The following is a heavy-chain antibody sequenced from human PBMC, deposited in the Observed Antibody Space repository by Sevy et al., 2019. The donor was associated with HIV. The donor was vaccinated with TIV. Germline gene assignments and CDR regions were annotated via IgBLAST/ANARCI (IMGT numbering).Heavy chain of an antibody. CDR1: GFTSSSYA. V-gene: IGHV3-23*01. J-gene: IGHJ4*02. CDR3: ARDRATSVTGTLFDY. Sequence: GGSLRLSCAASGFTSSSYAMSWVRQPPGRGLEWVSTLSDSGVSTYYADSVKGRFTISRDNSKNILYLQMNSLRAEDTAVYYCARDRATSVTGTLFDYWGQGTLVTVSS. CDR2: LSDSGVST. D-gene: IGHD6-19*01.